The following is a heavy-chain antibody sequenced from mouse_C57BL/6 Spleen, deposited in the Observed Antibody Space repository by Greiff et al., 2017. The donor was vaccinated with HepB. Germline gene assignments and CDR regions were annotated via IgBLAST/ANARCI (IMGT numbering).Heavy chain of an antibody. CDR1: GYTFTDYY. CDR3: ARRDGSSYGNFGY. D-gene: IGHD1-1*01. V-gene: IGHV1-19*01. Sequence: EVQLQQSGPVLVKPGASVKMSCKASGYTFTDYYMNWVKQSHGKSLEWIGVINPYNGGTSYNQKFKGKATLTVDKSSSTAYMELNSLTSEDSAVYYCARRDGSSYGNFGYWGQGTTLTVSS. J-gene: IGHJ2*01. CDR2: INPYNGGT.